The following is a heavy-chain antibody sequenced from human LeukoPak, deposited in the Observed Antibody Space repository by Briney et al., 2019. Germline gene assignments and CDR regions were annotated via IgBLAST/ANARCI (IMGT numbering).Heavy chain of an antibody. CDR1: GFPFSSYG. CDR2: LVYDERN. V-gene: IGHV3-33*01. Sequence: PGGSLRLSCAASGFPFSSYGMHWVRQAPGKGLEWVARLVYDERNDYANSVKGRFTISRDNSKNTLYSQMDNLRVDDTAVYYCARDLSAAYDFWGQGILVTVSS. J-gene: IGHJ4*02. D-gene: IGHD2-21*01. CDR3: ARDLSAAYDF.